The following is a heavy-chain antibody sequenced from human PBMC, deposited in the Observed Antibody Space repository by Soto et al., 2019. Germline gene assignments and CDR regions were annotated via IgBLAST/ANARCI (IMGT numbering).Heavy chain of an antibody. CDR3: ARETTVTTVFDY. V-gene: IGHV4-61*01. CDR1: GGSDSSGSYY. CDR2: IYYSGST. Sequence: SETLSLTCTVSGGSDSSGSYYWSWIRQPPGKGLEWIGYIYYSGSTNYNPSLKSRVTISVDTSNNQFSLKLSSVTAVDTAVYYCARETTVTTVFDYWGQGTLVTVSS. D-gene: IGHD4-17*01. J-gene: IGHJ4*02.